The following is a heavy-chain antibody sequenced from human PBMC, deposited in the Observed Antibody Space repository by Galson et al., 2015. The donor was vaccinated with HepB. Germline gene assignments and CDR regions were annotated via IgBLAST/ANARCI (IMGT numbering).Heavy chain of an antibody. CDR1: GFTFSSYA. CDR2: IGGSGGIT. J-gene: IGHJ4*02. V-gene: IGHV3-23*01. D-gene: IGHD6-13*01. Sequence: SLRLSCAASGFTFSSYAMNWVRQAPGKGLEWVSTIGGSGGITYYADSVKGRFTISRDNSENTLYLQMNSLRAEDTALYYCAKRVDSSGWYSFDYWGQGTLVTVSS. CDR3: AKRVDSSGWYSFDY.